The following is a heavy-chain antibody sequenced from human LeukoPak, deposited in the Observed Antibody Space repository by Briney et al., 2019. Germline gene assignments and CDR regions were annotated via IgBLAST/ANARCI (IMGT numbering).Heavy chain of an antibody. CDR2: INSDGSST. CDR3: ARGYSSSWYGPFDY. J-gene: IGHJ4*02. D-gene: IGHD6-13*01. V-gene: IGHV3-74*01. Sequence: GGSLRLSCAASGFTFTSYWMYWVRQAPGKGLVWVSRINSDGSSTSYADSVKGRFTISRDNAKNTLYLQMNSLRAEDTAVYYCARGYSSSWYGPFDYWGQGTLVTVSS. CDR1: GFTFTSYW.